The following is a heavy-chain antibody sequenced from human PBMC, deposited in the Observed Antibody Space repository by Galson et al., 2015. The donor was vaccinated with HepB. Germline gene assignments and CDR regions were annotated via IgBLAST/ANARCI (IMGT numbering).Heavy chain of an antibody. V-gene: IGHV1-18*04. CDR2: ISTYNGDT. D-gene: IGHD2-21*01. CDR3: ARTPTYSYYFDY. J-gene: IGHJ4*02. CDR1: GYTFTSYG. Sequence: SVKVSCKASGYTFTSYGISWVRQAPGQGLEWMGWISTYNGDTNYAQKFQGRVTMTTDTSTNTAYMELRSLRSDDTAVYSCARTPTYSYYFDYWGQGTLVTVSS.